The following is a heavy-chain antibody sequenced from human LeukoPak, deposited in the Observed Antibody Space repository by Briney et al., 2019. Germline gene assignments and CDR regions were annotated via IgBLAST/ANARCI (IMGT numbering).Heavy chain of an antibody. CDR1: GFTFSSYA. J-gene: IGHJ4*02. D-gene: IGHD6-19*01. V-gene: IGHV3-30*04. CDR2: ISYDGSNK. Sequence: GGSLRLSCAASGFTFSSYAMHWVRQAPGKGLEWVAVISYDGSNKYYADSVKGRFTISRDNSKNTLYLQMNSLRAEDTAVYYCARDLTRTSGWVRCFDYWGQGTLVTVSS. CDR3: ARDLTRTSGWVRCFDY.